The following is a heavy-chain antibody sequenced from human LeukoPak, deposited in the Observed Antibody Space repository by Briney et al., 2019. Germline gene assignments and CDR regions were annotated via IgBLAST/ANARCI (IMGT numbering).Heavy chain of an antibody. CDR2: ISAYNGNT. V-gene: IGHV1-18*04. D-gene: IGHD1-14*01. CDR1: GYTFTSYY. J-gene: IGHJ4*02. Sequence: GASVKVSCKASGYTFTSYYMHWVRQAPGQGLEWMGWISAYNGNTNYAQKLQGRVTMTTDTSTSTAYMELRSLRSDDTAVYYCARRVNRPLDYWGQGTLVTVSS. CDR3: ARRVNRPLDY.